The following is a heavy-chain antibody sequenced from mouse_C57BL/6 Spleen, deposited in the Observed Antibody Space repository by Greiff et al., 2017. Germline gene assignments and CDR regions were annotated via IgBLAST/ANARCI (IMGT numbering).Heavy chain of an antibody. CDR3: ARQHYEDYAMDY. D-gene: IGHD2-4*01. V-gene: IGHV2-6-1*01. CDR1: GFSLTSDG. J-gene: IGHJ4*01. CDR2: IWSDGST. Sequence: VMLVESGPGLVAPSQSLSITCTVSGFSLTSDGVHWVRQPPGKGLEWLVVIWSDGSTTYHSALKSRLSISKDNSKSQVFLKMNSLQTDDTAMYYCARQHYEDYAMDYWGQGTSVTVSS.